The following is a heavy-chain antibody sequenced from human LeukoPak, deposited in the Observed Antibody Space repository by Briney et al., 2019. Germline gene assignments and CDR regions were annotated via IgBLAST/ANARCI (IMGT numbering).Heavy chain of an antibody. J-gene: IGHJ4*02. CDR1: GGSISSGDYY. CDR2: IYYSGST. D-gene: IGHD3-22*01. Sequence: SETLSLTCTVSGGSISSGDYYWSWIRQPSGKGLEWIGYIYYSGSTYYNPSLKSRVTISVDTSKNQFSLKLSSVTAADTAVYYCAREVSYYYDSSGHFDYWGQGTLVTVSS. CDR3: AREVSYYYDSSGHFDY. V-gene: IGHV4-30-4*01.